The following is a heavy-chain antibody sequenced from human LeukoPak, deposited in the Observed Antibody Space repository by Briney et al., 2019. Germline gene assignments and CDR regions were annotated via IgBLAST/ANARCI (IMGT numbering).Heavy chain of an antibody. CDR1: GYSISSGYY. Sequence: SETLSLTCTVSGYSISSGYYWSWIRQPAGKGLEWIGRIYTSGSTNYNPSLKSRVTISVDTSKNQFSLKLSSVTAADTAVYYCATETNDSSGYFDYWGQGTLVTVSS. CDR2: IYTSGST. V-gene: IGHV4-61*02. D-gene: IGHD3-22*01. CDR3: ATETNDSSGYFDY. J-gene: IGHJ4*02.